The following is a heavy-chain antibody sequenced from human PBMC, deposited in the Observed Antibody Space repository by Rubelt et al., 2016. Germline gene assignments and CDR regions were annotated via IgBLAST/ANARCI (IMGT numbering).Heavy chain of an antibody. J-gene: IGHJ6*02. V-gene: IGHV4-34*01. CDR3: ARGTTKLLRSVGQKRSYYGMDV. Sequence: SGSTNYNPSLKSRVTISVDTSKNQFSLKLSSVTAADTAVYYCARGTTKLLRSVGQKRSYYGMDVWGQGTTVTVSS. D-gene: IGHD4-23*01. CDR2: SGST.